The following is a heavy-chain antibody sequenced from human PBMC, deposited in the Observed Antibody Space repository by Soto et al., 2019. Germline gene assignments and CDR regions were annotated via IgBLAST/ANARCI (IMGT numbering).Heavy chain of an antibody. V-gene: IGHV3-23*01. CDR2: ISGSGGST. CDR3: AKAMVKGYYYYYGMDV. Sequence: GGSLRLSCAASGFTFSSYAMSWVRQAPGKGLEWVSAISGSGGSTYYADSVKGRFTISRDNSKNTLYLQMNSLRAEDTAVYYCAKAMVKGYYYYYGMDVWGQGTTVTVSS. CDR1: GFTFSSYA. J-gene: IGHJ6*02. D-gene: IGHD5-18*01.